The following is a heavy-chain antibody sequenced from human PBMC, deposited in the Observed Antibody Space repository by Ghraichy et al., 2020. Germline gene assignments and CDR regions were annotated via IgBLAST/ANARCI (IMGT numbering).Heavy chain of an antibody. Sequence: GGSLRLSCAASGFTFSGSAMHWVRQASGKGLEWVGRIRSKANSYATAYAASVKGRFTISRDDSKNMAYLQMNSLKTEDTAVYYCTRQTAAAFDYWGQGTLVTVSS. CDR1: GFTFSGSA. V-gene: IGHV3-73*01. J-gene: IGHJ4*02. CDR3: TRQTAAAFDY. CDR2: IRSKANSYAT. D-gene: IGHD6-13*01.